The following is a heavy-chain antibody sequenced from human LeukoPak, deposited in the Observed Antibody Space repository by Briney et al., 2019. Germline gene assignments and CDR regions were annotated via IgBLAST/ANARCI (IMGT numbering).Heavy chain of an antibody. CDR1: GFTFSSYA. CDR2: ISGSGGST. D-gene: IGHD1-14*01. V-gene: IGHV3-23*01. CDR3: TTILRPRLDDAFHM. J-gene: IGHJ3*02. Sequence: GGSLRLSCSASGFTFSSYAMSWVRQAPGKGLEWVSAISGSGGSTYYADSVKGRFTISRDNSKNTLYLQMNSLRTEDAAVYYCTTILRPRLDDAFHMWGQGTMVTVSS.